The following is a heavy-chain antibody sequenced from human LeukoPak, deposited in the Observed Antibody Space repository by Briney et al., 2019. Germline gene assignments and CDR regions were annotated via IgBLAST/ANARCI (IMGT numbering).Heavy chain of an antibody. CDR2: IYSGGST. CDR1: GFTVSSNY. Sequence: GGSLRLSCAASGFTVSSNYMSWVRQAPGKGLEWVSVIYSGGSTYYADSVKVRFTISRDNSKNTLYLQMNSLRAEDTAVYYCAREGFYYYGMDVWGQGTTVTVSS. CDR3: AREGFYYYGMDV. V-gene: IGHV3-66*01. J-gene: IGHJ6*02.